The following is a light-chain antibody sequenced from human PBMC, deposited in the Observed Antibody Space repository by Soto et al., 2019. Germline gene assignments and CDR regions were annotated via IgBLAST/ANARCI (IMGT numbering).Light chain of an antibody. CDR2: GAS. Sequence: ETVLTQSPARLSLSPGARATLSCRAGQSVSDYLAWYQQKPGQAPRLLIYGASTRATGIPARFSGSGSGTEFTLTISSLQPDEFATYFCQKYSKYPVSFGQGTRLEIK. J-gene: IGKJ5*01. CDR3: QKYSKYPVS. V-gene: IGKV3-15*01. CDR1: QSVSDY.